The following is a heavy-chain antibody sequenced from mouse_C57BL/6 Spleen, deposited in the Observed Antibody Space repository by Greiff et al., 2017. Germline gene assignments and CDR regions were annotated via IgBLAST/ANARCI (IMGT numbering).Heavy chain of an antibody. Sequence: VQLQQSGAELVKPGASVKISCKASGYAFSSYWMNWVKQRPGKGLEWIGQIYPGDGDTNYNGKFKGKATLTAYKSSSEAYMHLSSLTSEDSAVYFCARGSSPYFDYWGQGTTLTVSS. CDR3: ARGSSPYFDY. CDR1: GYAFSSYW. J-gene: IGHJ2*01. V-gene: IGHV1-80*01. D-gene: IGHD1-1*01. CDR2: IYPGDGDT.